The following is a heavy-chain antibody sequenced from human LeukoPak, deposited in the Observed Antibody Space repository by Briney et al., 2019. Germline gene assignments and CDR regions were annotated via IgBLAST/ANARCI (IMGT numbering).Heavy chain of an antibody. CDR2: VNHSGST. D-gene: IGHD3-22*01. CDR3: ARGPPLAYYGTGGYYFFDY. CDR1: GGSFGGYF. Sequence: SETLSLTCSAYGGSFGGYFWSWIRQPPGEGLEWIGEVNHSGSTNYNPSLKSRVTISVDTSRTQFSLNLRSVTAADTAVYYCARGPPLAYYGTGGYYFFDYWGQGILVTVSP. V-gene: IGHV4-34*01. J-gene: IGHJ4*02.